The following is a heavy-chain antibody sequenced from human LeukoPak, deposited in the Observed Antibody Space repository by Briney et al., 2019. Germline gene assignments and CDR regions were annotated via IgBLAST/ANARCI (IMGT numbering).Heavy chain of an antibody. J-gene: IGHJ4*02. V-gene: IGHV3-7*01. D-gene: IGHD3-10*01. CDR1: GFTFNNNW. Sequence: AGGSLTLSCAASGFTFNNNWMSWVRQAPGKGLEWVANIKEDGSEKYYVDSVKGRFTISRDNAKNSLYLQMNSLRAEDTSIYYCARDPRFHYGSGSTSDYWGQGTLVTVSS. CDR2: IKEDGSEK. CDR3: ARDPRFHYGSGSTSDY.